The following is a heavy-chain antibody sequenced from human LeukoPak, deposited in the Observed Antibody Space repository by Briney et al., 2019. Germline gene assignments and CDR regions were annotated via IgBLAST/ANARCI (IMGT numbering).Heavy chain of an antibody. CDR3: ARALVVVAATPEPYYYGMDV. CDR1: RGTFSRYV. Sequence: SVKVSCKASRGTFSRYVIRWVRQAPGHGLEWMGGIIPFFGTANYAQKFQGRVTITADESASTAYMELSSLRSEDTAVYYCARALVVVAATPEPYYYGMDVWGKGTTVTVSS. V-gene: IGHV1-69*13. D-gene: IGHD2-15*01. CDR2: IIPFFGTA. J-gene: IGHJ6*04.